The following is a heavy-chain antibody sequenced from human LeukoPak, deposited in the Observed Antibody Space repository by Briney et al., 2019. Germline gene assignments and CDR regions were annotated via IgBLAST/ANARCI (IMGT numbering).Heavy chain of an antibody. V-gene: IGHV3-74*01. CDR1: GFSFSSFW. CDR3: ARDSGMITFGGVFDN. D-gene: IGHD3-16*01. Sequence: GGSLRLSCAGSGFSFSSFWMHWVRQPPGKGLVWVSRIDSDGSTTTYADSVKARFTISRDNAKKTLYLQMNSLTAEDTAVYYCARDSGMITFGGVFDNWGQGTLVTVSS. J-gene: IGHJ4*02. CDR2: IDSDGSTT.